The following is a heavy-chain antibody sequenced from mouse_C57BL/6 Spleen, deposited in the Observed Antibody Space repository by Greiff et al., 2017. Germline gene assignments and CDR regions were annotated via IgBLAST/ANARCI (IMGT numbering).Heavy chain of an antibody. CDR1: GFTFSSYG. V-gene: IGHV5-6*01. Sequence: EVQLQESGGDLVKPGGSLKLSCAASGFTFSSYGMSWVRQTPDKRLEWVATISSGGSYTYYPDSVKGRFTISRDNAKITLYLQMSSLKSEDTAMYYCARGDGSSYFYFDYWGQGTTLTVSS. CDR2: ISSGGSYT. D-gene: IGHD1-1*01. J-gene: IGHJ2*01. CDR3: ARGDGSSYFYFDY.